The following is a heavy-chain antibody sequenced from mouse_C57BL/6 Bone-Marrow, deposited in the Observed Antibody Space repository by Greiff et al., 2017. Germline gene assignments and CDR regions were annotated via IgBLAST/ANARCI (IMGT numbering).Heavy chain of an antibody. V-gene: IGHV7-3*01. CDR2: IRNKANGYTT. Sequence: EVKVEESGGGLVQPGGSLSLSCAASGFTFTDYYMSWVRQPPGKALEWLGFIRNKANGYTTEYSASVKGRFTISRDNSQSILYLQMNALRAEDSATYYCARLDGYDSFDYWGQGTTLTVSS. CDR3: ARLDGYDSFDY. J-gene: IGHJ2*01. D-gene: IGHD2-2*01. CDR1: GFTFTDYY.